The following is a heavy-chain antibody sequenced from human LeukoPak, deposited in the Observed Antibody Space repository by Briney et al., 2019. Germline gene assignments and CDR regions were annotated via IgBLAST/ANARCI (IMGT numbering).Heavy chain of an antibody. J-gene: IGHJ4*02. CDR1: GFTFSSYA. Sequence: GGSLRLSCAASGFTFSSYAMSWVRQAPGKGLEWVSAISGSGGSTYYADSVKGRFTISRDNSKNTLYLQMNSLRTEDTAVYYCARDYCSSTSCLFDYWGQGTLVTVSS. CDR2: ISGSGGST. V-gene: IGHV3-23*01. D-gene: IGHD2-2*01. CDR3: ARDYCSSTSCLFDY.